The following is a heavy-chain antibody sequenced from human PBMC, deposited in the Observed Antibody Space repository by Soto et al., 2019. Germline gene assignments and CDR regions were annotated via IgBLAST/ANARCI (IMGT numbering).Heavy chain of an antibody. CDR3: ARELQGLYYVDY. CDR2: INAGNGNT. Sequence: QVQVVQSGAEVKKPGATVQVSCKASGYTFISYAIHRVRQAPGQRLGWMGWINAGNGNTKYSQKFQGRVTITRDNSASTAYMELTSLRAEDTAVYYCARELQGLYYVDYWGQGTLGSVSS. J-gene: IGHJ4*02. D-gene: IGHD2-15*01. V-gene: IGHV1-3*01. CDR1: GYTFISYA.